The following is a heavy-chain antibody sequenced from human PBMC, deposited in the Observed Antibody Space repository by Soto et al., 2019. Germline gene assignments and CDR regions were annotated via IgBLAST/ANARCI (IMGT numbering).Heavy chain of an antibody. J-gene: IGHJ6*02. Sequence: QVPLVQSGAEVKKPGASVKVSCKASGYTFTSYDINWVRQATGQGLEWMGWKNPNSGTTGYAQKFQGTVTMTRNTSISTAYMELSSLRSEATAVYYCARGCSSTSCYPIGFGDYYYGMDVWGQGTTVTVSS. D-gene: IGHD2-2*01. V-gene: IGHV1-8*01. CDR2: KNPNSGTT. CDR1: GYTFTSYD. CDR3: ARGCSSTSCYPIGFGDYYYGMDV.